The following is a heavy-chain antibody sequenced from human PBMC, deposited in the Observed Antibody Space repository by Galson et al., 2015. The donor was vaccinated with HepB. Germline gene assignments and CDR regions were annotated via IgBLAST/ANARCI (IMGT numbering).Heavy chain of an antibody. D-gene: IGHD2/OR15-2a*01. CDR2: INDGGSTT. Sequence: SLRLSCAASGFTFSRYAMSWVRQAPGKGLEWVSTINDGGSTTHYADSVRGRFTISRDKSKNTLYLQMNSLRAEDTAVYYCAKDLASTRVTFDYWGQGTLVTVSS. CDR3: AKDLASTRVTFDY. J-gene: IGHJ4*02. CDR1: GFTFSRYA. V-gene: IGHV3-23*01.